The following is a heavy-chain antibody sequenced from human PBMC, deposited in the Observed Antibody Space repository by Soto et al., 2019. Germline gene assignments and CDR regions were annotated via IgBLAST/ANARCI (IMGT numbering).Heavy chain of an antibody. CDR2: IKWDGSAT. CDR3: ARGGLVLGPDMSI. CDR1: GLTYSKDW. D-gene: IGHD3-3*02. Sequence: EVQLAESGGGVVHPGESLRLSCEVSGLTYSKDWMHWVRQAPGKGLGWVSSIKWDGSATYYADSVKGRVTISRDSARKTLFLHRNRLRGDDTAVYYCARGGLVLGPDMSIWGQGTTVTVS. J-gene: IGHJ6*02. V-gene: IGHV3-74*01.